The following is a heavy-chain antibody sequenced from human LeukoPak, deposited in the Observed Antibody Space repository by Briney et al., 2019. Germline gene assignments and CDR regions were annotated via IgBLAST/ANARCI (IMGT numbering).Heavy chain of an antibody. CDR3: AGTGFESASYYDFRSGYKNNWFDP. CDR1: GFTFSSYS. Sequence: GGSLRLSCAASGFTFSSYSMNWVRQAPGKGLEWVSSISSSSSYIYYADSVKGRFTISRDNAKNSLYLQMNSLRAEDTAVYYCAGTGFESASYYDFRSGYKNNWFDPWGQGTLVTVSS. D-gene: IGHD3-3*01. J-gene: IGHJ5*02. V-gene: IGHV3-21*01. CDR2: ISSSSSYI.